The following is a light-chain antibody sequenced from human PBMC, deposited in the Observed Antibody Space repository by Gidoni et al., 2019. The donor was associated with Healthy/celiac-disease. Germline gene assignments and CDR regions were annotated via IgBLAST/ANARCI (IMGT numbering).Light chain of an antibody. CDR1: QSVSSSS. J-gene: IGKJ1*01. Sequence: IVLTQSPGTLSLSPGARATLSCRASQSVSSSSLAWYQQKPGQAPRLLIYGASSRATGIQDRFSGSGSGTDFTLTISRLEPEDFAVYYCQQYGSSPTWTFGQGTKVEIK. CDR2: GAS. V-gene: IGKV3-20*01. CDR3: QQYGSSPTWT.